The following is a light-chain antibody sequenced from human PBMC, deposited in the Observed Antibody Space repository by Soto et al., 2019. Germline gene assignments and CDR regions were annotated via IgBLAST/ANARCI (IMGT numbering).Light chain of an antibody. CDR3: QQFGSSPEYT. V-gene: IGKV3-20*01. CDR1: QSVSSSQ. J-gene: IGKJ2*01. Sequence: EIVLTQSPGTLSLSPGERATLSCRASQSVSSSQLAWYQQKPGQAPRLLIYGASTTATGSPDRFSGGGSGKDFTLTISRLEPEDFAVYYCQQFGSSPEYTFGQGTKLEVK. CDR2: GAS.